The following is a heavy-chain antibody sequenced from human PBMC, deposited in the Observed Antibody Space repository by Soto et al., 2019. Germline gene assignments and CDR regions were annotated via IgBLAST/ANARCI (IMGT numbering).Heavy chain of an antibody. V-gene: IGHV1-8*01. CDR3: ARSQLRWLQSNY. Sequence: ASVKVSCKASGYTFTSYDINWVRQATGQGLEWMGWMNPNSGNTGYAQKFQGRVTMTRDTSTSTVYMELSSLRSEDTAVYYCARSQLRWLQSNYWGQGTLVTVSS. CDR2: MNPNSGNT. CDR1: GYTFTSYD. J-gene: IGHJ4*02. D-gene: IGHD5-12*01.